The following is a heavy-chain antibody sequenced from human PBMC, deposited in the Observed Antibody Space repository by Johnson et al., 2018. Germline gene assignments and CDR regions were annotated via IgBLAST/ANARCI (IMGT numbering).Heavy chain of an antibody. CDR3: ARDLNGALDP. CDR2: IKQDGSEK. Sequence: VQLVESGGVVVQPGGSLRLSCAASGFTFDDYAMHWVRQAPGKGLEWVANIKQDGSEKYYVDSVKGRFTISRDNAKNSLYLQMNSLRAEETAVYYCARDLNGALDPWGQGTLVTVSS. J-gene: IGHJ5*02. D-gene: IGHD4-17*01. V-gene: IGHV3-7*01. CDR1: GFTFDDYA.